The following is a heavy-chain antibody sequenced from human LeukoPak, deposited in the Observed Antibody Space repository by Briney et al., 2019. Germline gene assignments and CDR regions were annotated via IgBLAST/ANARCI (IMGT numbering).Heavy chain of an antibody. CDR2: IYYSGNT. V-gene: IGHV4-59*08. CDR3: ARHSPLKNWFDP. CDR1: GGSISSYY. Sequence: SETLSLTCTVSGGSISSYYWSWIRQPPGKGLEWIGYIYYSGNTNYNPSLKSRVTISVDTSKSQFSLKLSSVTAADTAVYYCARHSPLKNWFDPWGQGTLVTVSS. J-gene: IGHJ5*02.